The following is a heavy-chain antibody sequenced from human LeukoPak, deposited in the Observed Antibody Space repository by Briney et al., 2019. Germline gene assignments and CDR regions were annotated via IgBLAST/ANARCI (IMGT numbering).Heavy chain of an antibody. V-gene: IGHV1-2*06. CDR3: ARGLRSGYFQTQTTFDY. CDR2: INPNSGGT. Sequence: ASVKVSCKASGYTLTGYYMHWVRQAPGQGLEWMGRINPNSGGTNYAQKFQGRVTMTRDTSISTAYMELSRLRSDDTAVYYCARGLRSGYFQTQTTFDYWGQGTLVTVSS. J-gene: IGHJ4*02. CDR1: GYTLTGYY. D-gene: IGHD3-3*01.